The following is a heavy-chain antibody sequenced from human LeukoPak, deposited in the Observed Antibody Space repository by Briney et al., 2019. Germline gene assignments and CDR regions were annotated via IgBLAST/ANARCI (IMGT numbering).Heavy chain of an antibody. D-gene: IGHD3-22*01. J-gene: IGHJ4*02. CDR2: IYYSGST. CDR1: GGSISSYY. Sequence: NPSETLSLTCTDSGGSISSYYWSWIRQPPGKGLEWIGYIYYSGSTNYNPSLKSRVTISVDTSKNQFSLKLSSVTAADTAVYYCARGHYYYDSSGYSSMYYFDYWGQGTLVTVSS. V-gene: IGHV4-59*01. CDR3: ARGHYYYDSSGYSSMYYFDY.